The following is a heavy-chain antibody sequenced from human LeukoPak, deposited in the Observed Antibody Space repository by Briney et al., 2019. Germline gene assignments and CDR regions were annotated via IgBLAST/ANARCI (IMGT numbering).Heavy chain of an antibody. CDR1: GLSFGFYA. CDR2: ISGGGAGT. D-gene: IGHD1-14*01. V-gene: IGHV3-23*01. CDR3: ARDFVRYNIQFDY. Sequence: GGSLRLSCAASGLSFGFYAMSWVRQAPGKGLEWVSSISGGGAGTYYADSVRGRFTISRDNSKNTLYLQMDSLRAEDTALYYCARDFVRYNIQFDYWGQGALVTVSS. J-gene: IGHJ4*02.